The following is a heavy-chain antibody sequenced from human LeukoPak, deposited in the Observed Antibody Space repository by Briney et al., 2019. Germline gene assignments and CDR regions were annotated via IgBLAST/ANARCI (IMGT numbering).Heavy chain of an antibody. CDR2: ISGNGGSD. J-gene: IGHJ4*02. D-gene: IGHD3-10*01. CDR3: AQDPYYYGSGTYYLH. CDR1: GFTFRRHA. V-gene: IGHV3-23*01. Sequence: PAGSLRLSCIASGFTFRRHALTWVRQAPGKGLQWLSSISGNGGSDYYADSLKGRFTISRASSKNTLYLQLDSLRAEDTDVYYCAQDPYYYGSGTYYLHWGQGTLVTVSS.